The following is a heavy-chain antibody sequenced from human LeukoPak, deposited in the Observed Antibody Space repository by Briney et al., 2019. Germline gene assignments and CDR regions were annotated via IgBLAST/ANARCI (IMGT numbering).Heavy chain of an antibody. CDR2: INPNSGGT. J-gene: IGHJ3*02. V-gene: IGHV1-2*02. D-gene: IGHD3-9*01. CDR3: ASPLRDYDILTGYYHDAFDI. Sequence: ASVKVSCKASGYTFTGYYMHWVRQAPGQGLEWMGWINPNSGGTNYARKFQGRVTMTRDTSISTAYMELSRLRSDDTAVYYCASPLRDYDILTGYYHDAFDIWGQGTMVTVSS. CDR1: GYTFTGYY.